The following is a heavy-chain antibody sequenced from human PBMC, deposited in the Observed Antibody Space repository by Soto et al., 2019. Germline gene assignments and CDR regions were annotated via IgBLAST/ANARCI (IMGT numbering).Heavy chain of an antibody. J-gene: IGHJ4*02. CDR2: SIPLVDRA. D-gene: IGHD6-19*01. Sequence: QVQLVQSGAEVKKPRSSVKISCQASGGTFSTSTISWVRQAPGQGLEWMGRSIPLVDRAIYAQNFQGRVTMTADKSTNTVHLEMFSLRSDDTAVYYCARAVAGTSILDSWGQGTLVTVSS. CDR1: GGTFSTST. CDR3: ARAVAGTSILDS. V-gene: IGHV1-69*04.